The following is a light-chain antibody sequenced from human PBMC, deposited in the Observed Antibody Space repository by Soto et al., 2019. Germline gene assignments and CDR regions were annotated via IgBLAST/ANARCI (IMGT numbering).Light chain of an antibody. CDR3: QSYDSTLSASDWV. V-gene: IGLV1-40*01. CDR2: ANN. CDR1: SSNIGAGYD. J-gene: IGLJ3*02. Sequence: QAVVTQPPSVSGAPGQRVTISCTGSSSNIGAGYDVHWYQQFPGTAPKLLIYANNNRPSGVPGRFSGSKSGTSASLAITGLQADDEADYYCQSYDSTLSASDWVFGGGTKVTVL.